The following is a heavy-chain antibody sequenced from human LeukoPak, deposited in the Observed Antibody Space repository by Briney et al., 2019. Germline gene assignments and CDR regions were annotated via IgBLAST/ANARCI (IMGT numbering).Heavy chain of an antibody. CDR1: GGSISSSEYY. Sequence: SETLSLTCTASGGSISSSEYYWGWIRQPPGKGLEWIGSIYHSGSTNYNPSLKSRVTISVDKSKNQFSLKLSSVTAADTAVYYCARPGVGHYYFDYWGQGTLVTVSS. J-gene: IGHJ4*02. CDR2: IYHSGST. V-gene: IGHV4-39*07. D-gene: IGHD1-26*01. CDR3: ARPGVGHYYFDY.